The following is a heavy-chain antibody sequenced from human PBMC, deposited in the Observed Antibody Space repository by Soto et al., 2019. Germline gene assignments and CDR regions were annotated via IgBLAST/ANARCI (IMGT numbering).Heavy chain of an antibody. J-gene: IGHJ3*02. CDR3: SRAAYGYGFDI. Sequence: MQLVESGGDLVQPGGSLKLSCVGSGYTFSDHYMDWVRQAPGKGLEWVGRIRNRVGGYITHYAASVRGRVTVSRDDSKDSLYLQMNSLKVEDTACYYCSRAAYGYGFDIWGQGTVVTFSS. CDR1: GYTFSDHY. D-gene: IGHD5-12*01. CDR2: IRNRVGGYIT. V-gene: IGHV3-72*01.